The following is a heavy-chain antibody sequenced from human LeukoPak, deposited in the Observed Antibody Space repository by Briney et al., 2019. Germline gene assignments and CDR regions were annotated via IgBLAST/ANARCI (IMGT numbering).Heavy chain of an antibody. Sequence: SETLSLTCTVSGGSISSYYWSWIRQPPGKGLEGIGYIYYSGSTNYNPSLKSRVTISVDTSKNQFSLKLSSVTAADTAVYYCARQGCSGGSCYYVWGQGTLVTVSS. D-gene: IGHD2-15*01. V-gene: IGHV4-59*08. CDR3: ARQGCSGGSCYYV. CDR1: GGSISSYY. J-gene: IGHJ4*02. CDR2: IYYSGST.